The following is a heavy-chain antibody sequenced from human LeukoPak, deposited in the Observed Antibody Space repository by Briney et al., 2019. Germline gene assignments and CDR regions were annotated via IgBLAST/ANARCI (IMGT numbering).Heavy chain of an antibody. CDR2: INPRNGDT. CDR3: ARDKYYYGSGKYGGYYGVDV. Sequence: ASMKVSCKTSGYTFTGYLMHWVRLAPGQGPEWVGWINPRNGDTNLAQKFQGRVTMTRDTSINTVYMDLSRLTSDDSAVYYCARDKYYYGSGKYGGYYGVDVWGQGTTVSVS. J-gene: IGHJ6*02. D-gene: IGHD3-10*01. V-gene: IGHV1-2*02. CDR1: GYTFTGYL.